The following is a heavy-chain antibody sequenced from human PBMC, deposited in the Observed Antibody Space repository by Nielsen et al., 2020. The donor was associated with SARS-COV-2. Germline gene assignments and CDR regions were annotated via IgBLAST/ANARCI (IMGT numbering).Heavy chain of an antibody. Sequence: GESLTISCATSGFIFSIYGMHWVRQAPGKGLESVAVISYDGTGKKYADSVKGRFTISSDGSKSTLYLQMNSLRAEDTAVYYCAKSRRRGYIYGPLDSWGQGTLVTVSS. D-gene: IGHD5-18*01. J-gene: IGHJ4*02. V-gene: IGHV3-30*18. CDR1: GFIFSIYG. CDR3: AKSRRRGYIYGPLDS. CDR2: ISYDGTGK.